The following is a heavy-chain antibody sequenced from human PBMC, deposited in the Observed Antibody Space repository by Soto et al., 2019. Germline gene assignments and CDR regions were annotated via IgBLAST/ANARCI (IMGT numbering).Heavy chain of an antibody. D-gene: IGHD2-15*01. CDR2: IYHSGRT. Sequence: QVQLQESGPGLVKPSETLSLTCSVSGDSISAYYWSWIRLPPGAGLERIGYIYHSGRTYYTPSLTTLGTIKVDTSKQQSSLKLRSLTAADTAMYYWARATPAVRQAWGQGTTVTVSS. J-gene: IGHJ6*02. CDR1: GDSISAYY. CDR3: ARATPAVRQA. V-gene: IGHV4-59*08.